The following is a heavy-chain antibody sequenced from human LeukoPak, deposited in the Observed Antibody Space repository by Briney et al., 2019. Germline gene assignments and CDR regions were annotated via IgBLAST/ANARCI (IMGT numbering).Heavy chain of an antibody. Sequence: GGSLRLSCAASGFTVSSNYMSWVRQAPGKGLEWVSVIYSGGSTYYADSVKGRFTISRDNSKNTLYLQMNSLRAEDTAVYYCARVSGARYSSGWFEGGPFDYWGQGTLVTVSS. CDR2: IYSGGST. CDR1: GFTVSSNY. D-gene: IGHD6-19*01. CDR3: ARVSGARYSSGWFEGGPFDY. V-gene: IGHV3-53*01. J-gene: IGHJ4*02.